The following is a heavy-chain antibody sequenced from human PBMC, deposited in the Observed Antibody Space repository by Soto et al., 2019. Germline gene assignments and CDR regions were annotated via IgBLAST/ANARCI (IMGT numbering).Heavy chain of an antibody. CDR3: GRGGSDSPMAPGY. J-gene: IGHJ4*02. D-gene: IGHD5-18*01. CDR2: INPDGSAT. CDR1: GFTFSSYW. Sequence: GGSLRLSCAASGFTFSSYWMHWVRQAPGKGLVWVSRINPDGSATNYADSVKCRFTISRDNAKNTLYLQMNSLRAEDTAVFYCGRGGSDSPMAPGYWGQGTLVTVSS. V-gene: IGHV3-74*01.